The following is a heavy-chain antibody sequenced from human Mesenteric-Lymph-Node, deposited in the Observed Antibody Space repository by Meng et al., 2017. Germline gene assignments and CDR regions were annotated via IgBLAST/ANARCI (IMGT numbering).Heavy chain of an antibody. CDR3: ASHLGG. D-gene: IGHD2-15*01. J-gene: IGHJ4*02. Sequence: VRPGAPGPGLVKASETPSLTCAVSGVSIITNDWWGWVRQTPGKGLEWIGEIFHTGDANYNPSLKSRVSMSVDNSKNQFSLNLISVTAADTAVYYCASHLGGWGQGTLVTVSS. V-gene: IGHV4-4*02. CDR1: GVSIITNDW. CDR2: IFHTGDA.